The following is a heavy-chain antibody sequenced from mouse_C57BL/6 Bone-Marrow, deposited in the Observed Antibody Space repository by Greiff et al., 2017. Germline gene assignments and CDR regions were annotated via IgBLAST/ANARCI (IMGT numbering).Heavy chain of an antibody. CDR2: INPYNGGT. CDR1: GYTFTDYY. J-gene: IGHJ3*01. CDR3: ARGYCYGSSGGFAY. D-gene: IGHD1-1*01. V-gene: IGHV1-19*01. Sequence: VQLQQSGPVLVKPGASVKMSCKASGYTFTDYYMNWVQQSHGKSLEWIGVINPYNGGTSYNQKFKGKATLTVDKSSSTAYMELNSLTSEDSAVXYCARGYCYGSSGGFAYWGQGTLVTVSA.